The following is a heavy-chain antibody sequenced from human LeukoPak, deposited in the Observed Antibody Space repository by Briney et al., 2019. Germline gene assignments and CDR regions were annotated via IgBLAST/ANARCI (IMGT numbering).Heavy chain of an antibody. J-gene: IGHJ4*02. Sequence: PGGSLRLSCAGSGFIFSNYWMHWVRQAPGKGLAWVARINPDGSSTAYADSVEGRFTLSRDNARKTLFLQMNSLRVDDTAVYYCARAVVPAAVPYFWGQGTLVTVSP. D-gene: IGHD2-15*01. CDR3: ARAVVPAAVPYF. CDR1: GFIFSNYW. V-gene: IGHV3-74*03. CDR2: INPDGSST.